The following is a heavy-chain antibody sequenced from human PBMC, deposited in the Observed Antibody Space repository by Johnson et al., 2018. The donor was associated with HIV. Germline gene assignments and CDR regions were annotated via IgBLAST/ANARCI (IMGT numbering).Heavy chain of an antibody. V-gene: IGHV3-7*01. J-gene: IGHJ3*02. D-gene: IGHD3-22*01. CDR2: IKQDGSEK. CDR3: AVVQWLPDDVFNI. Sequence: EVQLVESGGGLVQPGGSLRLSCAASGFTFSSYWMSWVRQAPGKGLEWVANIKQDGSEKYYVDSVKGRFTISRDNAKNTLYLQMDSLGAEDSAVYYCAVVQWLPDDVFNIWGQGTMVTVSS. CDR1: GFTFSSYW.